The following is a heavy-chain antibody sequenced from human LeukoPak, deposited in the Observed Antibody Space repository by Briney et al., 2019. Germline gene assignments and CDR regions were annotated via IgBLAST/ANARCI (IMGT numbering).Heavy chain of an antibody. Sequence: GGSLRLSCAASGFTFSSYAMHWVRQAPGKGLEWVAVISYDGSNKYYADSVKGRFTISRDNSKNTLYLQMNSLRAEDTAVYYCAREGYSYGFRTLTCLDYWGQGTLVTVSS. V-gene: IGHV3-30-3*01. J-gene: IGHJ4*02. D-gene: IGHD5-18*01. CDR2: ISYDGSNK. CDR3: AREGYSYGFRTLTCLDY. CDR1: GFTFSSYA.